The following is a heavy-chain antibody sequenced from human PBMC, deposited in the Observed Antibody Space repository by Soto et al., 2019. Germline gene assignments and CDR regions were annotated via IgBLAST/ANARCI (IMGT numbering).Heavy chain of an antibody. V-gene: IGHV1-69*06. CDR2: IIPIFGTA. Sequence: SVKVSCKASGGTFSSYAISWVRQAPGQGLECMGGIIPIFGTANYAQKFQGRVTITADKSTSTAYMELSSLRSEDTAVYYCARDSSRYDFWSGYPSYYYYGMDVWGQGTTVTVSS. CDR3: ARDSSRYDFWSGYPSYYYYGMDV. D-gene: IGHD3-3*01. CDR1: GGTFSSYA. J-gene: IGHJ6*02.